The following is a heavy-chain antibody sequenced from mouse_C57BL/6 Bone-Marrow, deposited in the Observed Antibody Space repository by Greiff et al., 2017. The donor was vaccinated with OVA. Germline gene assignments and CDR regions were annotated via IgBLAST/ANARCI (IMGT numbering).Heavy chain of an antibody. J-gene: IGHJ1*03. CDR2: IWSGGST. D-gene: IGHD1-1*01. V-gene: IGHV2-2*01. CDR3: ARGTYYYGSSCWYFDV. Sequence: VQLQESGPGLVQPSQSLSITCTVSGFSLTSYGVHWVRQSPGKGLAWLGVIWSGGSTAYNAAFISRLSISKDNTKSQVFFKMNSLQADDTAIYYCARGTYYYGSSCWYFDVWGTGTTVTVSS. CDR1: GFSLTSYG.